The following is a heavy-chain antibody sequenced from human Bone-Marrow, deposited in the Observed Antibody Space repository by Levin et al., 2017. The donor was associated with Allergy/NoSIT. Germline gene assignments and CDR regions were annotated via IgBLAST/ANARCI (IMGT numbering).Heavy chain of an antibody. D-gene: IGHD3-16*01. CDR3: AKVPQGELGYYYYYMDV. J-gene: IGHJ6*03. CDR1: GFTFSNYA. CDR2: IGVTASNT. V-gene: IGHV3-23*01. Sequence: GGSLRLSCAASGFTFSNYAVSWVRQAPGKGLEWVSTIGVTASNTYYAGSVKGRFTISRDNSKNTLSLQMNSLRAEDSAVYYCAKVPQGELGYYYYYMDVWGKGTTVTVSS.